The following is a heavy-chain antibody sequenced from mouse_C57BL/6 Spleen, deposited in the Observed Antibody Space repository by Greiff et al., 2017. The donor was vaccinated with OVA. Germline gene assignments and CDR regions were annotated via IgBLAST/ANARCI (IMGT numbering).Heavy chain of an antibody. CDR3: ARRGYYYGSSSHWYFDV. CDR2: IDPSDSYT. CDR1: GYTFTSYW. D-gene: IGHD1-1*01. V-gene: IGHV1-69*01. Sequence: VQLQQPGAELVMPGASVKLSCKASGYTFTSYWMHWVKQRPGQGLEWIGEIDPSDSYTNYNQKFKGKSTLTVDKSSSTAYMQLSSLTSEDSAVYYCARRGYYYGSSSHWYFDVWGTGTTVTVSS. J-gene: IGHJ1*03.